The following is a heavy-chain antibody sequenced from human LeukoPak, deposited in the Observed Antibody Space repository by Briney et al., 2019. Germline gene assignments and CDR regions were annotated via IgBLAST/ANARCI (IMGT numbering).Heavy chain of an antibody. Sequence: ASVKVSCKASGYSLTSYTINWVRQATGQGLEWMGWMNPNSANTGYAQKFQGRVTITRNTSISTAYMELSSLTSEDTAVYYCARGRLPVAGMGWFDPWGQGTLVTVSS. CDR3: ARGRLPVAGMGWFDP. J-gene: IGHJ5*02. D-gene: IGHD6-19*01. V-gene: IGHV1-8*01. CDR1: GYSLTSYT. CDR2: MNPNSANT.